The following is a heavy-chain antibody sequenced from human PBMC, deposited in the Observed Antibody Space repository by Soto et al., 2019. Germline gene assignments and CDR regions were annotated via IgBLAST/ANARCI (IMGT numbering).Heavy chain of an antibody. D-gene: IGHD6-19*01. CDR3: ARTPSSGWYNGGFDY. V-gene: IGHV1-18*01. CDR1: GYTVTSYG. CDR2: ISAYNGNT. J-gene: IGHJ4*02. Sequence: ASVKVSCKASGYTVTSYGISWVRQAPGQGLEWMGWISAYNGNTNYAQKLQGRVTMTPDTSTSTAYMELRSLRSDDTAVYYCARTPSSGWYNGGFDYWGQGTLVTVSS.